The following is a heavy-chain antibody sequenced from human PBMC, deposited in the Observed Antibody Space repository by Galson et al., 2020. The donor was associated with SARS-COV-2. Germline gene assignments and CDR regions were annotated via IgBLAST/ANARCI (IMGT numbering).Heavy chain of an antibody. CDR3: ARDKRWLQLGYYYYMDV. V-gene: IGHV3-53*01. CDR1: GFTVSSNY. J-gene: IGHJ6*03. CDR2: IYSGGST. Sequence: GESLKISCAASGFTVSSNYMSWVRQAPGKGLEWVSVIYSGGSTYYADSVKGRFTISRDNSKNTLYLQMNSLRAEDTAVYYCARDKRWLQLGYYYYMDVWGKGTTVTVSS. D-gene: IGHD5-12*01.